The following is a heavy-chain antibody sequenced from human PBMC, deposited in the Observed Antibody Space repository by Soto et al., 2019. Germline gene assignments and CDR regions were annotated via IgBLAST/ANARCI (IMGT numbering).Heavy chain of an antibody. Sequence: EVQLLESGGGLVQPGGSLRLSCAASGLTFSSYAMSWVRQAPGKGLEWVSAISGSGVSTYYADSVKGRFTISRDNSKNPLYLQMNSLRAEDTAVYYCGLGYCTNGVCYDFLDYWGQGTLVTVSS. CDR1: GLTFSSYA. D-gene: IGHD2-8*01. CDR3: GLGYCTNGVCYDFLDY. CDR2: ISGSGVST. V-gene: IGHV3-23*01. J-gene: IGHJ4*02.